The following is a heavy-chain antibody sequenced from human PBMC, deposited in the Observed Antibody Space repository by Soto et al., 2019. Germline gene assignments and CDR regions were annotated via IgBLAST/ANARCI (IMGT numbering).Heavy chain of an antibody. V-gene: IGHV1-69*13. Sequence: GASVKVSCNSSVCTFVSYAISWVRQAPGQGLEWMGGIIPIFGTANYAQKFQGRVTITADESTSTAYMELSSLRSEDTAVYYCARTYYYDSSGYSWFDPWGQGTLVTVSS. CDR1: VCTFVSYA. D-gene: IGHD3-22*01. CDR3: ARTYYYDSSGYSWFDP. J-gene: IGHJ5*02. CDR2: IIPIFGTA.